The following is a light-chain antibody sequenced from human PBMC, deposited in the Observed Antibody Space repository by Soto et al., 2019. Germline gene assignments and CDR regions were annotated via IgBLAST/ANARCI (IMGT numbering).Light chain of an antibody. J-gene: IGKJ3*01. V-gene: IGKV3-11*01. CDR2: DAS. CDR1: QSVSSY. Sequence: EIVLTKSPATLSLSPGERATLSCRASQSVSSYLAWYQQKPGQAPRLLIYDASNRATGIPARFSGSGSGTDFTLTISTLEPEDFAVYYCQQRSNWPFTCGPGTKVDIK. CDR3: QQRSNWPFT.